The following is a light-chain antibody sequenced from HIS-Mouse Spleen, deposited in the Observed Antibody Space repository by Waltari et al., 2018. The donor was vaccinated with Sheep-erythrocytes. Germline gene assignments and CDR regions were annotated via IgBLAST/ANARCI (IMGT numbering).Light chain of an antibody. V-gene: IGLV2-11*02. CDR1: SATLGNNY. CDR3: CSYAGSYNHV. CDR2: DVS. J-gene: IGLJ1*01. Sequence: QSVLTQPPSVSAAPGQKVTISCSGSSATLGNNYVSWYQQLPGKAPKLMIYDVSKRPSGVPDRFSGSKSGNTASLTISGLQAEDEADYYCCSYAGSYNHVFATGTKVTVL.